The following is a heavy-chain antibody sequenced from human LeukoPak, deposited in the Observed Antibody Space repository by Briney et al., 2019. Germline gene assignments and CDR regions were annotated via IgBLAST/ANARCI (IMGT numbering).Heavy chain of an antibody. CDR2: IYHGGDT. V-gene: IGHV4-4*02. D-gene: IGHD3-22*01. Sequence: PSETLSLTCSISGGSIYSHSWWSWVRHPPGKGLEWSGEIYHGGDTNYDPSLKSRVTMSVDTSKNQFSLKLSSVTAADTAVYYCARQYYYDGSGPFQHWGQGTLVTVSS. J-gene: IGHJ1*01. CDR3: ARQYYYDGSGPFQH. CDR1: GGSIYSHSW.